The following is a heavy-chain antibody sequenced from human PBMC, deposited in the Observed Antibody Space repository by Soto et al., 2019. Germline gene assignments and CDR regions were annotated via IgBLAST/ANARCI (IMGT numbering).Heavy chain of an antibody. Sequence: EVQLLESGGGLVQPGGSLRLSCVASGFTISTYGMTWVRQAPGKGLEWVSTISGRGGSTYYADSVKGRFTISRDNSKNTLYLQMNSLRAEDTAVYYCAKRRIIGGGCGGDSCHSELDYWGQGTLVTVSS. V-gene: IGHV3-23*01. J-gene: IGHJ4*02. CDR2: ISGRGGST. CDR1: GFTISTYG. CDR3: AKRRIIGGGCGGDSCHSELDY. D-gene: IGHD2-15*01.